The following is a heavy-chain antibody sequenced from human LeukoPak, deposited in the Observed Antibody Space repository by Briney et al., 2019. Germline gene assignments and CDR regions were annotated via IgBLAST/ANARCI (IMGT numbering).Heavy chain of an antibody. CDR1: GFTVSSNY. V-gene: IGHV3-66*01. D-gene: IGHD2-2*01. CDR2: IYSGGST. J-gene: IGHJ6*02. CDR3: ARDSIVVVPAAPYYGMDV. Sequence: GGSLRLSCAASGFTVSSNYMSWVRQAPGKGLEWVSVIYSGGSTYYADSVKGRFTISRDNSKSTLYLQMNSLRAEDTAVYYCARDSIVVVPAAPYYGMDVWGQGTTVTVSS.